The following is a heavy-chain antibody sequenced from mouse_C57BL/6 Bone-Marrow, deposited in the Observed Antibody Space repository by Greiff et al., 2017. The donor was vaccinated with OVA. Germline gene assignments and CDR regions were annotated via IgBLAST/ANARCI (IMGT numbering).Heavy chain of an antibody. CDR1: GFNIKDDY. J-gene: IGHJ2*01. CDR2: IDPENGDT. Sequence: VQLQQSGAELVRPGASVKLSCTASGFNIKDDYMHWVKQRPEQGLEWIGWIDPENGDTEYASKFQGKATITADTSSNTAYLQLSSLTSEDTAVYYCTFYDGYLRWVEGFDYWGQGTTLTVSS. CDR3: TFYDGYLRWVEGFDY. V-gene: IGHV14-4*01. D-gene: IGHD2-3*01.